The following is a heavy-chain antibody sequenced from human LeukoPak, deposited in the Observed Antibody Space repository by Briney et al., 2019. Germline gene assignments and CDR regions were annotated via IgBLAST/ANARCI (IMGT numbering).Heavy chain of an antibody. Sequence: ESGPTLVNPTQTLTLTCTFSGFSLSISGVGVGWIRQPPGKALQWLALIYWDDEKYYSPSLKSRLSISRDTSRNQVVLTMTNMDSLDTGTYFCAHSYYFGSRSYYNVWFAPWGLGTLVSVSS. J-gene: IGHJ5*02. V-gene: IGHV2-5*02. CDR3: AHSYYFGSRSYYNVWFAP. D-gene: IGHD3-10*01. CDR2: IYWDDEK. CDR1: GFSLSISGVG.